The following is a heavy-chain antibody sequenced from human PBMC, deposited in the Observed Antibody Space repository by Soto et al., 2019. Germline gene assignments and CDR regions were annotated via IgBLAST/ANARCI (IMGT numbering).Heavy chain of an antibody. D-gene: IGHD3-22*01. CDR1: GFTLCYYC. Sequence: SLGLSCEPSGFTLCYYCMNWVPPAPGEGVEWVSTISGSAGSTYYADSVKGRFTISRDNSKNTLYLQMNSLRAEDTAVYYCAKASVGSSSYYAKVFDSWGQGALVTVSS. J-gene: IGHJ4*02. V-gene: IGHV3-23*01. CDR2: ISGSAGST. CDR3: AKASVGSSSYYAKVFDS.